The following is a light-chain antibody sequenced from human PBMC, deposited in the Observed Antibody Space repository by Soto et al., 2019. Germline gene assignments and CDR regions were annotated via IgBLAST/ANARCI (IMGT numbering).Light chain of an antibody. Sequence: QSVLTQPPSASGTPGQRVTISCSGSFSNIGSNTVNWYQQLPGTAPKLLIYSDNQRPSGVPDRFSGSRSGASASLAISGLQSADDADYHCAAWDDSLSGLVVFGGGTKLTVL. CDR1: FSNIGSNT. CDR2: SDN. J-gene: IGLJ2*01. V-gene: IGLV1-44*01. CDR3: AAWDDSLSGLVV.